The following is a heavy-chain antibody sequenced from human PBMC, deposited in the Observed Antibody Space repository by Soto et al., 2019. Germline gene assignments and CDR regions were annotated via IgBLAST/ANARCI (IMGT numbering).Heavy chain of an antibody. Sequence: QVQLVQSGAEVKKPGSSVKVSCKVSGGTFSSYAITWVRQAPGQGLEWMGGIIPIFATANYAQKFQGRVTIPADESTSTAYMELSSLRSEDTAVYYCARGGYSYGYDWFDPWGQGTLVTVSP. CDR3: ARGGYSYGYDWFDP. V-gene: IGHV1-69*12. D-gene: IGHD5-18*01. CDR2: IIPIFATA. J-gene: IGHJ5*02. CDR1: GGTFSSYA.